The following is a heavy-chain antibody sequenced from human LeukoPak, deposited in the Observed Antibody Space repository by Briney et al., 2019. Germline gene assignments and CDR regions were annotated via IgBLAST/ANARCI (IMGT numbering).Heavy chain of an antibody. CDR3: ARESFPRYSSSPGGDY. V-gene: IGHV3-30*02. J-gene: IGHJ4*02. CDR1: GFTFSSYG. CDR2: IRSDGSNK. D-gene: IGHD6-6*01. Sequence: PGGSLRLSCAASGFTFSSYGMHWVRQGPGKGLEWVAFIRSDGSNKYYGDSVKGRFTISRDNSKNTLYLEMNSLRAEDTAVYYCARESFPRYSSSPGGDYWGQGTLVTVSS.